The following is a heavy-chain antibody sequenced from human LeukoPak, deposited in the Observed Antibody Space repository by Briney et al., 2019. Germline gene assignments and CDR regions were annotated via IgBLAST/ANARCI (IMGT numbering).Heavy chain of an antibody. CDR3: ARGPFSRSSGGVWYFDL. Sequence: KPPETLSLTCTVSGGSISSYYWSWIRQPPGKGLEWIGYIYYSGSTYYNLSLKSRVTISVDTSKNQFSLKLSSVTAADTAVYYCARGPFSRSSGGVWYFDLWGRGTLVTVSS. V-gene: IGHV4-59*06. CDR2: IYYSGST. CDR1: GGSISSYY. D-gene: IGHD6-6*01. J-gene: IGHJ2*01.